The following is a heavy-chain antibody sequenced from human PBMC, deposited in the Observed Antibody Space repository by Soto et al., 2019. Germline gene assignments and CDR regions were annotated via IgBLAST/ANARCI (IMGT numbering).Heavy chain of an antibody. CDR1: GGVFSSFG. CDR3: ARMSIVGAAQAYNWFDP. V-gene: IGHV1-69*06. D-gene: IGHD1-26*01. CDR2: IIPIFGTA. Sequence: SVKVSCKSSGGVFSSFGLSWVRQAPGQGLEWMGGIIPIFGTANYAQKFQGRVTITADKSTSTAYMELSSLRSEDTAVYYCARMSIVGAAQAYNWFDPWGQGTLVTVSS. J-gene: IGHJ5*02.